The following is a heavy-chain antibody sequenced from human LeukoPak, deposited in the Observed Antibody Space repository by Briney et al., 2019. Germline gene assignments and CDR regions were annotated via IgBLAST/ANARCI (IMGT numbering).Heavy chain of an antibody. D-gene: IGHD6-13*01. V-gene: IGHV2-5*02. J-gene: IGHJ4*02. CDR2: IYWDDDK. CDR1: GFSLSTSGVG. Sequence: SGPTLVKPTQTLTLTCTFSGFSLSTSGVGVGWIRQPPGKALEWLALIYWDDDKRYRPSLKSRLTITKDTSKNQVVLTMTNMDPVDTATYYCAQGYSSSGVGNRYFDYWGQGTLVTVPS. CDR3: AQGYSSSGVGNRYFDY.